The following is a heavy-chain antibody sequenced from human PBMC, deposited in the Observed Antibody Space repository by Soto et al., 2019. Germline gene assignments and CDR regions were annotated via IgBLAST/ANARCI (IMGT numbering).Heavy chain of an antibody. J-gene: IGHJ6*02. Sequence: TSETLSLTCAVSGGSISSSSWWSWVRQPPGKGLEWIGEIYHSGSTNYNPSLKSRVTISVDKSKNQFSLKLSSVTAADAAVYYCARDAAVAAAGYYYYGMDVWGQGTTVTVSS. CDR3: ARDAAVAAAGYYYYGMDV. CDR2: IYHSGST. V-gene: IGHV4-4*02. D-gene: IGHD6-13*01. CDR1: GGSISSSSW.